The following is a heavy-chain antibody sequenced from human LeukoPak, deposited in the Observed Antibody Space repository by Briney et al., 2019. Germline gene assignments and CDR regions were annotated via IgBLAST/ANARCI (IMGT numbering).Heavy chain of an antibody. D-gene: IGHD2-2*02. J-gene: IGHJ4*02. CDR1: GGSVSTSHFY. CDR2: IYYSGRT. Sequence: SETLSLTCTVSGGSVSTSHFYWGWIRQPPGKELEWIGYIYYSGRTYYNPSLKSRVTISVDTSKNEFSLKLSSVTAADTAVYYCARSWAPGYCSSTTCYNFDYWGQGTLVTVSS. CDR3: ARSWAPGYCSSTTCYNFDY. V-gene: IGHV4-39*01.